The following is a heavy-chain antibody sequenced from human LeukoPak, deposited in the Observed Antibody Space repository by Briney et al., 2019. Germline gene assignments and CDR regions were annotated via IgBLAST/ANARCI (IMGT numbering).Heavy chain of an antibody. CDR2: IYYSGST. CDR1: GGSISSGDYY. Sequence: SQTLSPTCTVSGGSISSGDYYWSWIRQPPGKGLEWIGYIYYSGSTYYNPSLKSRVTISVDTSKNQFSLKLSSVTAADTAVYYCARAPLVRDSSGYFSFDYWGQGTLVTVSS. CDR3: ARAPLVRDSSGYFSFDY. V-gene: IGHV4-30-4*01. J-gene: IGHJ4*02. D-gene: IGHD3-22*01.